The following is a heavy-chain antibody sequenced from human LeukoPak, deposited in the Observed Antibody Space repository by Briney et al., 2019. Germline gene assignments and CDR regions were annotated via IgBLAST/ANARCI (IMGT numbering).Heavy chain of an antibody. CDR2: FDPEDGET. D-gene: IGHD3-22*01. CDR1: GYALTELS. CDR3: AKKIVSGYYLGY. Sequence: ASVRVSCKVSGYALTELSMHRVRQAPGKGLEWMGGFDPEDGETIYAQKFQGRVTMTEDTSTDTAYMELSSLRSEDTAVYYCAKKIVSGYYLGYWGQGTRVTVSS. J-gene: IGHJ4*02. V-gene: IGHV1-24*01.